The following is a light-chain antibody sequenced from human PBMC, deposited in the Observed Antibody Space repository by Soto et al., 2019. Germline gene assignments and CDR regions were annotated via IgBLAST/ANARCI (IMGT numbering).Light chain of an antibody. CDR3: QQYNNWPLT. CDR2: DTS. Sequence: EVVMTQSPDTLSVSPGDGATLSCRASQNVHSDLAWYQQKPGQAPRLVIYDTSTRATDIPVRFTGGGSGTEFTLTISSLKSEDFAVYYCQQYNNWPLTFGGGTKLELK. J-gene: IGKJ4*01. CDR1: QNVHSD. V-gene: IGKV3-15*01.